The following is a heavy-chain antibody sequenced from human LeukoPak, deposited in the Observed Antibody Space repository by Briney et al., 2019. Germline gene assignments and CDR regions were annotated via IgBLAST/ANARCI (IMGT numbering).Heavy chain of an antibody. CDR3: ARARFCSGGTCYSYYHYYYMDV. CDR2: ISYDGGNK. J-gene: IGHJ6*03. CDR1: GFTFSSYA. Sequence: GGSLRLSCAASGFTFSSYAMHWVRQAPGKGLEWVAVISYDGGNKYHADSVKGRFTISRDNSKNTLYLQMNSLSAEATAVYYCARARFCSGGTCYSYYHYYYMDVWGKGTTVTVSS. V-gene: IGHV3-30-3*01. D-gene: IGHD2-15*01.